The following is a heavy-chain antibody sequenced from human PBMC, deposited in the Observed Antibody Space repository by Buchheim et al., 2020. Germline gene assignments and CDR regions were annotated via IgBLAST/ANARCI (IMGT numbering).Heavy chain of an antibody. J-gene: IGHJ4*02. V-gene: IGHV3-30*04. Sequence: QVQLVESGGGVVQPGRSLRLSCAASGFTFSSYAMHWVRQAPGKGLEWVAVISYDGSNKYYADSVKGRFTISSNNSKNRLYLQMNSLRAEDTAVYYCAREGDYSLDYWGQGTL. CDR3: AREGDYSLDY. D-gene: IGHD4-11*01. CDR1: GFTFSSYA. CDR2: ISYDGSNK.